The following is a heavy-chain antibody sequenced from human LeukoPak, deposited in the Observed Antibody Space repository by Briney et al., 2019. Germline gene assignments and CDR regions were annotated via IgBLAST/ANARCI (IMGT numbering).Heavy chain of an antibody. D-gene: IGHD6-13*01. V-gene: IGHV4-4*07. J-gene: IGHJ5*02. CDR3: ARVIAAAGPHTRRWFDP. CDR2: IYTSGST. Sequence: PSETLSLTCTVSGGSISSYYWSWIRQPAGKGLEWIGRIYTSGSTNYNPSLKSRVTMSVDTSKNQFSLKLSSVTAADTAVYYCARVIAAAGPHTRRWFDPWGQGTLVTVSS. CDR1: GGSISSYY.